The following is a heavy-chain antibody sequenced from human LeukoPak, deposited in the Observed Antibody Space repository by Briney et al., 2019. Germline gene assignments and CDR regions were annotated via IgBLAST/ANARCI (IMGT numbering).Heavy chain of an antibody. CDR2: IYYSGST. D-gene: IGHD2-2*01. J-gene: IGHJ4*02. CDR3: ARATVVPAAMGN. CDR1: GGSISSSSYY. V-gene: IGHV4-39*07. Sequence: KPSETLSLTCTVSGGSISSSSYYWGWIRQPPGKGLEWIGSIYYSGSTYYNPSLKSRVTISVDTSKNQFSLKLSSVTAADTAVYYCARATVVPAAMGNWGQGTLVTVSS.